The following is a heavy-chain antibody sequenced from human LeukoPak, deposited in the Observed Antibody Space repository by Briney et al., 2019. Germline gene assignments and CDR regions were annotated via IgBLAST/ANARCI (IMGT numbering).Heavy chain of an antibody. Sequence: GGSLRLSCAASGFTFTSYTMNWVRQAPGKGLEWISYIRTSGGVVSYTDSVKGRFTISTDSAKNSLYLQMNSLRAEDTAVYYCARGFGRPWGQGTLVTVSS. D-gene: IGHD3-10*01. CDR2: IRTSGGVV. CDR1: GFTFTSYT. J-gene: IGHJ5*02. V-gene: IGHV3-48*01. CDR3: ARGFGRP.